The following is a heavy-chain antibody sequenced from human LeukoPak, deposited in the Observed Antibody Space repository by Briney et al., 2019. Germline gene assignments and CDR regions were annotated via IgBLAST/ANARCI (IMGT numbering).Heavy chain of an antibody. Sequence: ASVKVSCKASGYTFTSYDINWVRQATGQGLEWMGWMNPNSGNTGYAQKFQGRVTMTRNTSISTAYMELSSLRSEDTAVYYCARAGLGYCSGGSCYGRSSWFDPRGQGTLVTVSS. CDR1: GYTFTSYD. V-gene: IGHV1-8*01. D-gene: IGHD2-15*01. CDR3: ARAGLGYCSGGSCYGRSSWFDP. CDR2: MNPNSGNT. J-gene: IGHJ5*02.